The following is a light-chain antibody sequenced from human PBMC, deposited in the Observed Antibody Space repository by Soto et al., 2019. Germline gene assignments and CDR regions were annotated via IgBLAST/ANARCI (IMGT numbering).Light chain of an antibody. CDR3: QQRSNWPWT. CDR1: QSFTNY. CDR2: DAS. J-gene: IGKJ1*01. Sequence: EIVLTQSPATLSLSPGERATLSCRASQSFTNYLAWYQQKPGQDPRLLIYDASNRATGIPGRFSGSRSGTDFTLTISSLEPEDFAVYYCQQRSNWPWTFGQGTKVEIK. V-gene: IGKV3-11*01.